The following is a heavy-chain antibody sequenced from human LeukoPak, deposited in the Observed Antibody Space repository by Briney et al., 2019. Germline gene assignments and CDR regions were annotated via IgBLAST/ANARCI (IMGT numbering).Heavy chain of an antibody. J-gene: IGHJ3*02. CDR3: ARGHGGFSYSI. V-gene: IGHV3-7*03. Sequence: GGSLRLSCAASGFTFSSYWMSWVRQAPGKGLEWVANIKQDGSEKYYVDSVKGRFTISRDNAKNSLYLQMNSLRAEDTAMFYCARGHGGFSYSIWGQGTMVTVSS. CDR1: GFTFSSYW. CDR2: IKQDGSEK. D-gene: IGHD2-15*01.